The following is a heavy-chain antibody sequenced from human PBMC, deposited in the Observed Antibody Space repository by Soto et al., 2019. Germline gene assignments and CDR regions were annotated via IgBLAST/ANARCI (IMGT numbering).Heavy chain of an antibody. J-gene: IGHJ4*02. Sequence: PGGSLRLSCEASGFPFDTFSLHWVRQAPGKGLEWVSLINWHGDTTYYADSVKGRFTVSRDNNINSLYLQMNSLRTEDTAFYYCAKEKLGTKWVSFDYWGPGTLVTVSS. CDR3: AKEKLGTKWVSFDY. V-gene: IGHV3-43*01. D-gene: IGHD1-26*01. CDR2: INWHGDTT. CDR1: GFPFDTFS.